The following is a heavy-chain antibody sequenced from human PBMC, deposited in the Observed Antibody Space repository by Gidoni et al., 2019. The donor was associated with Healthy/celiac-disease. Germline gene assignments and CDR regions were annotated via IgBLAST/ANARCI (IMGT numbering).Heavy chain of an antibody. D-gene: IGHD3-22*01. CDR1: GGSISSYY. Sequence: QVQLQESGPGLVKPSETLSLTCTVSGGSISSYYWSWIRQPPGKGLEWIGYINYSGSTNYNPTLKSRVTISVDTSKNQFSLKLSSVTAADTAVYYCARLYYDSPFDIWGQGTMVTVSS. J-gene: IGHJ3*02. CDR2: INYSGST. V-gene: IGHV4-59*08. CDR3: ARLYYDSPFDI.